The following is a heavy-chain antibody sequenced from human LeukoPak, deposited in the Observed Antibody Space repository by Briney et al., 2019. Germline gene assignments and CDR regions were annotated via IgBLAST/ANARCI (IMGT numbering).Heavy chain of an antibody. V-gene: IGHV3-53*01. CDR1: GFTVSSNF. J-gene: IGHJ4*02. D-gene: IGHD2-15*01. CDR3: ARGTRIVSYFDY. Sequence: PGGSLRLSCVASGFTVSSNFMSWVRQAPGKGLEWVSVIYSGGTTYYADSVKGRFTISRDNSENTLYLQMNSLRAEDTAVYYCARGTRIVSYFDYWGQGTLVTVSS. CDR2: IYSGGTT.